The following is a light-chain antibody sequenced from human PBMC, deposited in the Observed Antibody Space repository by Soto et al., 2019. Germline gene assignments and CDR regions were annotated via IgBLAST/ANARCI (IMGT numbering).Light chain of an antibody. J-gene: IGKJ1*01. CDR2: GAS. V-gene: IGKV3-11*01. Sequence: EIVLTQSPATLSLSPGERATLSCMAGQSFSRYLAWYQQKPGQAPRLLIYGASKRATGFPARFSGSGSGTDFTLTISSLQSEDFAVYYCQQYAYWPETFGQGTKVDIK. CDR1: QSFSRY. CDR3: QQYAYWPET.